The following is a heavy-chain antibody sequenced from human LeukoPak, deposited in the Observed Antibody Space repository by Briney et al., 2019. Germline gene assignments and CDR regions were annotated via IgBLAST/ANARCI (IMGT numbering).Heavy chain of an antibody. J-gene: IGHJ1*01. CDR1: GYTFTGYY. CDR3: ARGTNCHH. D-gene: IGHD6-13*01. CDR2: INSNSADT. Sequence: ASVKVSCKASGYTFTGYYMHWVRQAPGQGLEWMGWINSNSADTNYAQNFQGRVTMTRDTSISTAYMELSRLRSDDTALYLSARGTNCHHWGQGTLVTVSS. V-gene: IGHV1-2*02.